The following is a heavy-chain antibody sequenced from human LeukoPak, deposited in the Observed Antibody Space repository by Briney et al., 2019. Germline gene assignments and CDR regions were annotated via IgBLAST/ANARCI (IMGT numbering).Heavy chain of an antibody. CDR2: MKEDESEE. CDR1: GFTFSNYW. CDR3: ARDRSAWYRKDAFDI. J-gene: IGHJ3*02. V-gene: IGHV3-7*01. Sequence: GGSLTLSCPASGFTFSNYWMTWVRQAAGKGLEWVANMKEDESEEYYVDSVRGRFTISRDNAKNSLYLQMNSLRGEDTAVYYCARDRSAWYRKDAFDIWGQGTMVTVSS. D-gene: IGHD6-13*01.